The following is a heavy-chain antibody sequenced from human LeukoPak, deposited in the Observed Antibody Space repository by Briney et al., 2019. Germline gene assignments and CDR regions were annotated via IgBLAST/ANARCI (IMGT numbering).Heavy chain of an antibody. D-gene: IGHD1-26*01. V-gene: IGHV4-39*07. CDR1: GGSIRSSSYY. CDR3: ARDPTGSYFDY. J-gene: IGHJ4*02. CDR2: IYYSGST. Sequence: PSETLSLTCTVSGGSIRSSSYYWDWIRQPPGKGLEWIGSIYYSGSTYYNSSLKSRVSISVDTSKNQFSLKLSSVTAADTAVYYCARDPTGSYFDYWGKGTLVTVSS.